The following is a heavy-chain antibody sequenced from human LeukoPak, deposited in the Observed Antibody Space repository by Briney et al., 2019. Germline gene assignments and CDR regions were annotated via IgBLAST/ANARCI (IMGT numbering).Heavy chain of an antibody. D-gene: IGHD6-19*01. Sequence: GGSLRLSCAASGFTFSSYAMSWVRQAPGKGLEWVSAISGSDGSTYYADSVKGRFTTSRGNSKNTLYLQMNSLRAEDTAVYYCAKDFYGSGWHLYNWFDPWGQGTLVTVSS. CDR3: AKDFYGSGWHLYNWFDP. CDR1: GFTFSSYA. V-gene: IGHV3-23*01. J-gene: IGHJ5*02. CDR2: ISGSDGST.